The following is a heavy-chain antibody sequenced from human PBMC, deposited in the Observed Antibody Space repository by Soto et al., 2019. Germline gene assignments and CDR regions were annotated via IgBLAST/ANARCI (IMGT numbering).Heavy chain of an antibody. Sequence: EVQLVESGGGLVQPGGSLRLSCAASGFTFSTSWMHWVRQTPGKGLVWVSHINPDGSITNYADSAKGRFTISRDNARNTVFLEMNNVRAEDTSVYFCARDIGYGGSWGQGTLVTVSS. CDR1: GFTFSTSW. CDR3: ARDIGYGGS. D-gene: IGHD2-15*01. CDR2: INPDGSIT. J-gene: IGHJ4*02. V-gene: IGHV3-74*01.